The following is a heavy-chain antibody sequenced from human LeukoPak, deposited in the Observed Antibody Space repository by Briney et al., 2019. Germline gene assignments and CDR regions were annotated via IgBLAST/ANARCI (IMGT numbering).Heavy chain of an antibody. CDR2: ISFSGST. CDR1: GGPISNSPYY. CDR3: ARTYGGNPGPWFGP. V-gene: IGHV4-39*07. J-gene: IGHJ5*02. D-gene: IGHD4-23*01. Sequence: SETLSLTCTVPGGPISNSPYYWAWIRQPPGEGLEWIGVISFSGSTYYNPSLKSRVIMSVDTSKNQFSLRLSPVTAADTAVYYCARTYGGNPGPWFGPWGQGTLVTVSS.